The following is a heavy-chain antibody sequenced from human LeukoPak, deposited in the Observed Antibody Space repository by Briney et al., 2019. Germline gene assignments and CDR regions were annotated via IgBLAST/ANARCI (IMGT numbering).Heavy chain of an antibody. Sequence: SETLSLTCTVSGYSISSGYYWGWIRQPPGKGLEWIGSIYHSGSTYYNPSLKSRVTISVDTSKNQFSLKLSSVTAADTAVYYCARDFIVATIGPLDYWGQGTLVTVSS. D-gene: IGHD5-12*01. V-gene: IGHV4-38-2*02. CDR1: GYSISSGYY. J-gene: IGHJ4*02. CDR3: ARDFIVATIGPLDY. CDR2: IYHSGST.